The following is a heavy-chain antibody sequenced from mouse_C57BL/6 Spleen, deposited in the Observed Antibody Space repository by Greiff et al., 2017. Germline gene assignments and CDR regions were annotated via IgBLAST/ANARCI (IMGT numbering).Heavy chain of an antibody. Sequence: QVQLQQPGAELVMPGASVKLSCKASGYTFTSYWMHWVKQRPGQGLEWIGEIDPSVSYTNYNQKFKGKSTLTVDKSSSTAYMQLSSLTSEDSAVYYCARGRDYYAMDYWGQGTSVTVSS. CDR1: GYTFTSYW. CDR2: IDPSVSYT. CDR3: ARGRDYYAMDY. V-gene: IGHV1-69*01. J-gene: IGHJ4*01.